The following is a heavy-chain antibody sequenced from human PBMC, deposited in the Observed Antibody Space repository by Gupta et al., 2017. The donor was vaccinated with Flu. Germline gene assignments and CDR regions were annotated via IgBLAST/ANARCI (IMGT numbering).Heavy chain of an antibody. V-gene: IGHV1-18*01. J-gene: IGHJ5*02. Sequence: GQGLEWMGWISAYNGNTNYAQKLQGRVTMTTDTSTSTAYMELRSLRSDDTAVYYCARDRGDDFWSGYNWFDPWGQGTLVTVSS. CDR3: ARDRGDDFWSGYNWFDP. CDR2: ISAYNGNT. D-gene: IGHD3-3*01.